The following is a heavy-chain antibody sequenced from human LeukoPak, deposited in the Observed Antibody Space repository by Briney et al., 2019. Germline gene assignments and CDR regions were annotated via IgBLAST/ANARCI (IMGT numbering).Heavy chain of an antibody. CDR2: IKQDGSEK. D-gene: IGHD3-3*01. J-gene: IGHJ1*01. CDR1: GFTFSSYW. Sequence: QPGGSLRLSCAASGFTFSSYWMSWVRQAPGKGLEWVANIKQDGSEKYYVDSVKGRFTISRDNAKNSLYLQMNSLRAEDTAVYYCAREYELEWLLHKPPGPLFQHWGQGTLVTVSS. V-gene: IGHV3-7*03. CDR3: AREYELEWLLHKPPGPLFQH.